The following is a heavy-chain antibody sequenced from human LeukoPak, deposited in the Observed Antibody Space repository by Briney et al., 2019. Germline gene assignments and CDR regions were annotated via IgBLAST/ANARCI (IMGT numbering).Heavy chain of an antibody. D-gene: IGHD2-2*03. Sequence: PGGSLRLSCAASGFTFSSYWMHWVRQAPGKGLVWVSRINSDGSSKSYADSVKGRFTNSRDNAKNTLYLQMNSLRAEDTAVYYCASGYRYSDYWGQGTLVTVSS. V-gene: IGHV3-74*01. CDR3: ASGYRYSDY. J-gene: IGHJ4*02. CDR2: INSDGSSK. CDR1: GFTFSSYW.